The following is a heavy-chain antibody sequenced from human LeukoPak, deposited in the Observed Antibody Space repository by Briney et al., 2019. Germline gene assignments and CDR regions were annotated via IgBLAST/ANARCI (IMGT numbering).Heavy chain of an antibody. CDR1: GFTFTSSA. J-gene: IGHJ4*02. CDR2: IVVASGDT. D-gene: IGHD3-22*01. Sequence: ASVKVSCKASGFTFTSSAMQWVRQARGQRLEWIGWIVVASGDTNYAQKFQERVTITRDMSTSTAYMELSSLRSEDTAVYYCAADRDYYDSSGYSYWGQGTLVTVSS. CDR3: AADRDYYDSSGYSY. V-gene: IGHV1-58*02.